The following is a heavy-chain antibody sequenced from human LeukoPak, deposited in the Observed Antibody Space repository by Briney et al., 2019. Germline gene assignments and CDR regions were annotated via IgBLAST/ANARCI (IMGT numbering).Heavy chain of an antibody. D-gene: IGHD3-22*01. J-gene: IGHJ4*02. Sequence: SETLSLTCTVSGGSISSSNYYWGWIRQPPGKGLEWIGNIYYTGSTYYNPSLKSRVTISVDTSKNQFSLKVSSVTAADTAVYYCARASYSYDINGWVPFDYWGQGTLVTVSS. CDR2: IYYTGST. CDR1: GGSISSSNYY. V-gene: IGHV4-39*01. CDR3: ARASYSYDINGWVPFDY.